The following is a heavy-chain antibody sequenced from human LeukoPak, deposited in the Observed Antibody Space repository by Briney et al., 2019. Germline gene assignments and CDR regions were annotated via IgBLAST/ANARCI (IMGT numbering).Heavy chain of an antibody. CDR1: GFTFSTFA. V-gene: IGHV3-21*05. J-gene: IGHJ4*01. Sequence: GGSLRLSCAASGFTFSTFAMIWVRQPPGKGLEWLAYISGSGSDMYYADSVKGRFTISRDNAKNSLYLQMNSLRPDDTALYYCSTDPRLLIYWGHGTLVTVSS. CDR2: ISGSGSDM. D-gene: IGHD2-8*01. CDR3: STDPRLLIY.